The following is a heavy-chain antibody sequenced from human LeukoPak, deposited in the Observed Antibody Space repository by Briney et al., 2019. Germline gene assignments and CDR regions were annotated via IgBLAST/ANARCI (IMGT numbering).Heavy chain of an antibody. CDR2: ISYDGSNK. CDR1: GFTFRKYA. V-gene: IGHV3-30*04. CDR3: AKGPVVVTYYFDY. Sequence: GGSLRLSCSASGFTFRKYAMHWVRQAPGKGLEWVAVISYDGSNKYYADSVKGRFTISRDNSKNTLYLQMNSLRAEDTAVYYCAKGPVVVTYYFDYWGQGTLVTVSS. D-gene: IGHD3-22*01. J-gene: IGHJ4*02.